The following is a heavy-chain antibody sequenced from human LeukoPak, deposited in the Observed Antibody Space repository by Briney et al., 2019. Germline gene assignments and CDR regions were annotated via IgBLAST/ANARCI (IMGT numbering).Heavy chain of an antibody. D-gene: IGHD6-19*01. CDR2: INWNGGST. J-gene: IGHJ4*02. V-gene: IGHV3-20*04. CDR1: GFMFDDHG. Sequence: PGGSLRLSCAASGFMFDDHGMSWVRQVAGKGLEWVSGINWNGGSTGYADFVKGRFTISRDNAKNSLYLQMNSLRAEDTALYYCAGGDRNGWYFDYWGQGILVTVSS. CDR3: AGGDRNGWYFDY.